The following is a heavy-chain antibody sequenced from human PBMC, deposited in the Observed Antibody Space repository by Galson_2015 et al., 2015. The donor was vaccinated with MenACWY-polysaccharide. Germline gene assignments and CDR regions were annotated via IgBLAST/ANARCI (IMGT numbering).Heavy chain of an antibody. V-gene: IGHV3-33*01. Sequence: SLRLSCAASGLRFSGSGMHWVRQAPGKGLEWVAVIQYDGTNKVYADSVKGRFSISRDNSKNTQYLEMNSLRAEDTALYYCAREGSRIVFHAFDVWGQGTMVTVSS. D-gene: IGHD2-21*01. CDR1: GLRFSGSG. CDR3: AREGSRIVFHAFDV. J-gene: IGHJ3*01. CDR2: IQYDGTNK.